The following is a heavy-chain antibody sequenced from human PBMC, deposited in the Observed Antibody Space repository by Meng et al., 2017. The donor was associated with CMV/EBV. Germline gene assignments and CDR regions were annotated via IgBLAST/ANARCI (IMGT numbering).Heavy chain of an antibody. J-gene: IGHJ6*02. V-gene: IGHV5-51*01. CDR2: IYPGDSDT. Sequence: GESLKISCKGSGYSFTSYWIGWVRQMPGKGLEWMGIIYPGDSDTRYSPSFQGQVTISADKSISTAYLQWSSLKASDTAMYYCARSGYCSGTSCYTAYGMDVWGQGTTVTVSS. CDR3: ARSGYCSGTSCYTAYGMDV. D-gene: IGHD2-2*02. CDR1: GYSFTSYW.